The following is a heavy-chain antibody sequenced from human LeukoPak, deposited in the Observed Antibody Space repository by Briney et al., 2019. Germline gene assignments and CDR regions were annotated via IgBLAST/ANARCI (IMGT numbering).Heavy chain of an antibody. Sequence: GGSLRLSCAVSGFTFSDYYMNWIRQAPGEGLEWVSYISPSGKTIYYTDSVKGRFTISRDNAKNSLYLQMNSLRAEDTAVYSCARIKEYGFDIWGQGTMVTVSS. J-gene: IGHJ3*02. V-gene: IGHV3-11*04. CDR2: ISPSGKTI. CDR3: ARIKEYGFDI. CDR1: GFTFSDYY. D-gene: IGHD3-10*01.